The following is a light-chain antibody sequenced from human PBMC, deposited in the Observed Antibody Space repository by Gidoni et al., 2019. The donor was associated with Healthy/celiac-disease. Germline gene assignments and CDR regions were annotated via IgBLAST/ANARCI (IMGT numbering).Light chain of an antibody. CDR3: QQLNSYPRT. CDR1: QGISSY. V-gene: IGKV1-9*01. CDR2: AAS. J-gene: IGKJ3*01. Sequence: IQLTQSPSSLSASVGDRVTITYRASQGISSYLAWYQQTPGKAPKLLIYAASTLQSGVPSRFSGSGSGTDFTLTISSLQPEDFATYYCQQLNSYPRTFGPGTKVDIK.